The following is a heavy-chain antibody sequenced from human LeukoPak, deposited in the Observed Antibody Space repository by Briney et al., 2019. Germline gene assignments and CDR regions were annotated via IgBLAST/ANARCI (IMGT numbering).Heavy chain of an antibody. V-gene: IGHV1-69*13. J-gene: IGHJ4*02. CDR3: ARVLYSYGAYYFDY. CDR2: IIPIFGTA. D-gene: IGHD5-18*01. CDR1: GGTFSSYA. Sequence: GASVKVSCKASGGTFSSYAISWVRQAPGQGLEWVGGIIPIFGTANYAQKFRGRVTITADESTSTAYMELSSLRSEDTAVYYCARVLYSYGAYYFDYWGQGTLVTVSS.